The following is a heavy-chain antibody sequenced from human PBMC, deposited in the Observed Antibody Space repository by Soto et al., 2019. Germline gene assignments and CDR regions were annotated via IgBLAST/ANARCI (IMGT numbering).Heavy chain of an antibody. J-gene: IGHJ5*02. CDR2: ITGGGDET. CDR1: GFTFGSYA. Sequence: PGGSLRLSCAASGFTFGSYAMTWVGQAPGKGREWVSAITGGGDETFYADSVKGRFTISRDNSRNTLYLQMNRLTAEDTAKYYCAKLPDRNFLSFGSGHPFEPWVQGTLVTVS. CDR3: AKLPDRNFLSFGSGHPFEP. V-gene: IGHV3-23*01. D-gene: IGHD3-10*01.